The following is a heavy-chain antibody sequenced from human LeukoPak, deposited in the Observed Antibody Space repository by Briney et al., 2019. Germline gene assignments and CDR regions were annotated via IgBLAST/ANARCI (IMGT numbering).Heavy chain of an antibody. CDR1: GGTFSSYA. J-gene: IGHJ4*02. CDR2: IIPIFGTA. D-gene: IGHD4/OR15-4a*01. Sequence: VASVKVSCKASGGTFSSYAISWVRQAPGQGLEWMGGIIPIFGTANYAQKFQGRVTITTDESTSTAYMELSSLRSEDTAVYYCALNYGGCPIEAYFDYWGQGTLVTVSS. V-gene: IGHV1-69*05. CDR3: ALNYGGCPIEAYFDY.